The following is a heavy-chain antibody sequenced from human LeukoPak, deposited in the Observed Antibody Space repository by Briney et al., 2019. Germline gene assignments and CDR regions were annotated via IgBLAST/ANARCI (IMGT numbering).Heavy chain of an antibody. Sequence: PSETLSLTCTVSGGSISSYYWSWIRQPPGKGLEWIGYIYYSGSTYYNPSLKSRVTISVDTSKNQFSLKLSSVTAADTAVYYCAREDRAVAGFDYWGQGTLVTVSS. CDR3: AREDRAVAGFDY. J-gene: IGHJ4*02. V-gene: IGHV4-59*12. CDR2: IYYSGST. CDR1: GGSISSYY. D-gene: IGHD6-19*01.